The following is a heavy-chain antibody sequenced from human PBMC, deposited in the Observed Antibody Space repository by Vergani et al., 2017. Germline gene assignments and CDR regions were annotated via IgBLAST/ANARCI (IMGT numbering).Heavy chain of an antibody. Sequence: QMQLVESGGGVVQPGGSLRLSCVASGFSFSTYGMNWVRQTPGKGLEWVAFIRYDGTTKYSADSVKGRFSISRDNSKNTLYLQMNSLRGDDTAVYYCAKDESVARGSFYGKFDLWGQGILVTISS. CDR1: GFSFSTYG. CDR2: IRYDGTTK. CDR3: AKDESVARGSFYGKFDL. V-gene: IGHV3-30*02. D-gene: IGHD1-26*01. J-gene: IGHJ4*02.